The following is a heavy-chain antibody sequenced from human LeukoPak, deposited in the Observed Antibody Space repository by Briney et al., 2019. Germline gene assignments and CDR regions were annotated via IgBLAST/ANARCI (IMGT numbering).Heavy chain of an antibody. D-gene: IGHD2-15*01. CDR2: INHSGST. Sequence: SESLTLSCAASGWTFSGYYWNWIRQAPGKGLEWIAEINHSGSTKYNPSFVNGVIISVGTYNKKFLQKQRTMIVAETAVYYCARGKNRYYSCYGIDDWGQGTLVTVSS. V-gene: IGHV4-34*01. CDR1: GWTFSGYY. CDR3: ARGKNRYYSCYGIDD. J-gene: IGHJ4*03.